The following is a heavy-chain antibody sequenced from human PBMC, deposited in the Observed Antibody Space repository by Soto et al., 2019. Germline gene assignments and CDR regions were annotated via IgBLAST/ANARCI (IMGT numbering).Heavy chain of an antibody. J-gene: IGHJ4*02. CDR2: IWYDGSNK. CDR3: ARDHYGSGGNFDY. V-gene: IGHV3-33*01. Sequence: QVQLVESGGGVVQPGRSLRLSCAASGFTFSSYGMHWVRQAPGKGLEWVAVIWYDGSNKYYADSVKGRFTISRDNSKNTLYLQMNSLRAEDTAVYYCARDHYGSGGNFDYWGQGTLVTVSS. D-gene: IGHD3-10*01. CDR1: GFTFSSYG.